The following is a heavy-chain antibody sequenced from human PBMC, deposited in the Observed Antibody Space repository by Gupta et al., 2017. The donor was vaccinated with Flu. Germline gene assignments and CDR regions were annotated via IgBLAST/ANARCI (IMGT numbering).Heavy chain of an antibody. D-gene: IGHD3-10*01. V-gene: IGHV3-23*01. Sequence: EVQLLESGGGLVQPGGSLRLSCAASGFTFADYGMNWVRQAPGGGLEWVSGINWSGAYTYYADSVKGRFAISRDNSKNTLYLQMSGLGAADTAVYYCAKDLRTLSSLDSWGQGTLVTVSS. CDR2: INWSGAYT. CDR1: GFTFADYG. CDR3: AKDLRTLSSLDS. J-gene: IGHJ4*02.